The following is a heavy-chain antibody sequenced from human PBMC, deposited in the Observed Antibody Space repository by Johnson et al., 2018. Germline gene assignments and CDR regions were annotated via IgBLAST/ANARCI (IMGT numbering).Heavy chain of an antibody. CDR2: INPIGGSK. J-gene: IGHJ3*02. D-gene: IGHD1-1*01. CDR1: TYTFTNYY. V-gene: IGHV1-46*01. Sequence: QVQLQESGAEVKKPGASVKVSCNASTYTFTNYYLHWVRQAPGQGLEWMGIINPIGGSKSYAQKFQGRVTMTRDTSTNTVYMELSSLKSEDTALYYCTRVRWARTTFEAFDIGGQGTMVIVSA. CDR3: TRVRWARTTFEAFDI.